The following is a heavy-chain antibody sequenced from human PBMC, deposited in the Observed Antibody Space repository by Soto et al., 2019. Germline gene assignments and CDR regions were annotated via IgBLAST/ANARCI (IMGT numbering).Heavy chain of an antibody. CDR2: IWYDGSNK. V-gene: IGHV3-33*01. D-gene: IGHD3-10*01. CDR1: GFTFSSYG. J-gene: IGHJ6*02. CDR3: ARGVWFGEGYGMDV. Sequence: QVQLVESGGGVVQPGRSLRLSCAASGFTFSSYGMHWVRQAPGKGLEWVAVIWYDGSNKYYADSVKGRFTISRDNSKNTRYLQMNSMRAEDTAVYYCARGVWFGEGYGMDVWGQGTTVTVSS.